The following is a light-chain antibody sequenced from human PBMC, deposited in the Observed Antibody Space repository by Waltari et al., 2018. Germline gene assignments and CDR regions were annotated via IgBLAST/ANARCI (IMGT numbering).Light chain of an antibody. CDR1: QSLLHSNGYNY. V-gene: IGKV2-28*01. Sequence: DIVMTQSPLSLSVTPGEPASISCRSSQSLLHSNGYNYLDWYLQKPGQCPQLLIYLGSNRASGVPDRFSGSGSGTDFTLEISRVEAEDVGLYYCMQALQTPYAFGQGTKLEIK. CDR3: MQALQTPYA. CDR2: LGS. J-gene: IGKJ2*01.